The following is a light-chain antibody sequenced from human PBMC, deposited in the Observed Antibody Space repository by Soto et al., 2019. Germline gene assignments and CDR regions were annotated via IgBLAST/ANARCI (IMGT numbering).Light chain of an antibody. CDR1: QSVSSN. Sequence: EIVMTQSPATLSVSPGERATLSCRASQSVSSNLAWYQQKPGPAPRLLIYGASTRATGIPARFSGSGSGTEFTLTISSLQSEDFAVYYCQQYNNWPPWTFGQGTKVEIE. V-gene: IGKV3-15*01. J-gene: IGKJ1*01. CDR3: QQYNNWPPWT. CDR2: GAS.